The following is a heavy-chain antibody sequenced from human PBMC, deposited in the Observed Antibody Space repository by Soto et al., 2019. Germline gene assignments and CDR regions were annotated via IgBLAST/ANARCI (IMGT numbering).Heavy chain of an antibody. CDR1: GGSVSSGSYY. J-gene: IGHJ4*02. Sequence: QVQLQESGPGLVKPSETLSLTCTVSGGSVSSGSYYWSWIRQPPGKGLEWIGYIYYSGSTNYNPSLKSRVTISVDTSQNQFSLKLSSVTAADTAVYYCARDGGGATPLDYWGQGTLVTVSS. CDR2: IYYSGST. V-gene: IGHV4-61*01. CDR3: ARDGGGATPLDY. D-gene: IGHD1-26*01.